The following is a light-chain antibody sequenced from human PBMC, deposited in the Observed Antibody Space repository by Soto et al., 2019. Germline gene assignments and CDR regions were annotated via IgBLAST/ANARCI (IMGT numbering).Light chain of an antibody. CDR2: GAS. Sequence: EIVVTQSPGTLSLSPVERATLSCRASQSVSSNYLAWYQQKPGQAPRLLIYGASSRATGIPDRFSGSGSGTDFTLTIRRLEPEDFAVYYCQQYGSSYPWTFGQGTKVDIK. CDR1: QSVSSNY. J-gene: IGKJ1*01. V-gene: IGKV3-20*01. CDR3: QQYGSSYPWT.